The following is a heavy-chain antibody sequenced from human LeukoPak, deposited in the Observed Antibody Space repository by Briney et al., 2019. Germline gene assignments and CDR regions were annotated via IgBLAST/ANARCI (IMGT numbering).Heavy chain of an antibody. CDR2: INPQSGAT. CDR1: GYRFTGVY. D-gene: IGHD3-22*01. J-gene: IGHJ4*02. V-gene: IGHV1-2*02. Sequence: EASVKVSCKASGYRFTGVYIHWVRQAPGQGLEWMAWINPQSGATNYAQKFKGRITTTRDMSITTAYMEVTTLRSDDTAVYYCARRGDDSGLYFAYWGQGTLVTVSS. CDR3: ARRGDDSGLYFAY.